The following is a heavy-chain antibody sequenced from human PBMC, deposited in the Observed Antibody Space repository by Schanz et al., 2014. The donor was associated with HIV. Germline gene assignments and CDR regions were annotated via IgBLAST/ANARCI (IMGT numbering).Heavy chain of an antibody. V-gene: IGHV3-33*06. CDR1: GFTFRSYG. Sequence: QVQLVESGGGVVQPGRSLRLSCAASGFTFRSYGMHWVRQAPGKGLEWVAGISWNSGSIGYADSVKGRFTISRDNSKNTLYLQMNSLRVEDTAVYYCANEEVPNDYWGQGTLVTVSS. J-gene: IGHJ4*02. CDR3: ANEEVPNDY. CDR2: ISWNSGSI.